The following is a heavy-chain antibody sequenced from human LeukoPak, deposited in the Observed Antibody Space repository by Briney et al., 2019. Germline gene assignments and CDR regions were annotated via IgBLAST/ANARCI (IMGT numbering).Heavy chain of an antibody. CDR2: IYTSGST. V-gene: IGHV4-61*02. CDR3: ARGQGYSYGHGGVDY. J-gene: IGHJ4*02. D-gene: IGHD5-18*01. Sequence: SQTLSLTCTVSGGSISSGSYYWSWIRQPAGKGLEWIGRIYTSGSTNYNPSLKSRVTISVDTSKNQFSLKLSSVTAADTAVYYCARGQGYSYGHGGVDYWGQGTLVTVSP. CDR1: GGSISSGSYY.